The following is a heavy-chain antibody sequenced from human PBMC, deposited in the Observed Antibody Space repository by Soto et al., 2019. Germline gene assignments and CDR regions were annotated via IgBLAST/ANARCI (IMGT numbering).Heavy chain of an antibody. CDR2: IYYSGVT. J-gene: IGHJ4*02. V-gene: IGHV4-39*01. D-gene: IGHD3-22*01. CDR1: GGSISSRSYY. Sequence: SETLSLTCTVSGGSISSRSYYWGWIRQSPGKWLEWIGSIYYSGVTYSNPSLKSRVTISVDTSKNQLSLKLSFVPAADTVVFSCGRYYFDSNGYNYNNYYFDYWGQGTLVTVSS. CDR3: GRYYFDSNGYNYNNYYFDY.